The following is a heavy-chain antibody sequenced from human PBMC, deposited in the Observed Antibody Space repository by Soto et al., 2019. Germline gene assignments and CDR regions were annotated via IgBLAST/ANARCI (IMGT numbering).Heavy chain of an antibody. CDR3: ARELRSPGYGMDV. CDR1: GGSISSGDYY. Sequence: SETLSLTCTVSGGSISSGDYYWSWIRQPPGKGLEWIGYIYYSGSTYYNPSLKSRVTISVDTSKNQFSLKLSSVTAADSAVYYCARELRSPGYGMDVWGQGTTGTVSS. V-gene: IGHV4-30-4*01. D-gene: IGHD4-17*01. CDR2: IYYSGST. J-gene: IGHJ6*02.